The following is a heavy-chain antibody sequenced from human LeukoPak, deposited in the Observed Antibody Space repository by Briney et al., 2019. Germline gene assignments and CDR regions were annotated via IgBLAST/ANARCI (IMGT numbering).Heavy chain of an antibody. D-gene: IGHD5-12*01. V-gene: IGHV1-8*01. J-gene: IGHJ4*02. CDR1: GHSLTNHD. CDR3: ARNSGLADC. Sequence: ASVKVSCKASGHSLTNHDISWVRQATGQGLEWMGWMNPNSGNTGYAEKFQGRVTMTRDNSITTAYMELSSLRSEDTAVYYCARNSGLADCWGQGTLVTVSS. CDR2: MNPNSGNT.